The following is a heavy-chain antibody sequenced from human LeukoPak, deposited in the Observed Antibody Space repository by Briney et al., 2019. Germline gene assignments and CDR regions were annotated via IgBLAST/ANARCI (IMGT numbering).Heavy chain of an antibody. J-gene: IGHJ4*02. V-gene: IGHV4-4*07. CDR3: ARAVTSYLFDS. Sequence: SSETLSLTCNVSGGSISSQYWSWIRQPAGKGLEWIGRIYTSGSTNYNPSLKGRVSMSVDTSKNQISLTLRTVTDADTAVYYCARAVTSYLFDSWGQGAQVTVSS. CDR1: GGSISSQY. D-gene: IGHD4-17*01. CDR2: IYTSGST.